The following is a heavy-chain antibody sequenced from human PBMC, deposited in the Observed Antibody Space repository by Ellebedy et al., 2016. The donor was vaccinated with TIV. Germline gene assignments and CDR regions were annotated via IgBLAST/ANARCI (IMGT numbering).Heavy chain of an antibody. J-gene: IGHJ4*02. Sequence: GESLKISCAASGFTFNNYAMSWVRQAPGRGLEWVSSISDNGARTYYADSVKGRFTISRDNSKNTLYLQMNSLRAEDTAVYYCAGGISVAGTSLGFWGQGTLVTVSS. CDR1: GFTFNNYA. D-gene: IGHD6-19*01. CDR3: AGGISVAGTSLGF. CDR2: ISDNGART. V-gene: IGHV3-23*01.